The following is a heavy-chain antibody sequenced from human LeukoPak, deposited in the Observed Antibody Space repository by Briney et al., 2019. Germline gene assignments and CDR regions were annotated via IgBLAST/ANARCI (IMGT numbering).Heavy chain of an antibody. V-gene: IGHV3-66*01. CDR2: IYSGGRT. CDR3: ARSIAARYFAY. D-gene: IGHD6-6*01. Sequence: GGSLRLSCAASGFTFSSNFMSWVRQAPGKGLEWVSVIYSGGRTYYADSVKGRFTISRDNSNNTLDLEMNSLRAEDTAVYYCARSIAARYFAYWGQGTLVTVSS. J-gene: IGHJ4*02. CDR1: GFTFSSNF.